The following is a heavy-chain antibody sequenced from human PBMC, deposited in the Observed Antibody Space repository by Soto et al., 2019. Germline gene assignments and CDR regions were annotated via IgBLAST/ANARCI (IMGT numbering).Heavy chain of an antibody. J-gene: IGHJ4*02. CDR2: IVVGSGNT. CDR3: ARGRGLVAAGAPIDY. D-gene: IGHD6-13*01. Sequence: GASVKVSCKASGFTFTSSAVQWVRQARGQRLEWIGWIVVGSGNTNYAQKFQERVTITRDMSTSTAYMELSSLRSEDTAVYYCARGRGLVAAGAPIDYWGQGTLVTVSS. V-gene: IGHV1-58*01. CDR1: GFTFTSSA.